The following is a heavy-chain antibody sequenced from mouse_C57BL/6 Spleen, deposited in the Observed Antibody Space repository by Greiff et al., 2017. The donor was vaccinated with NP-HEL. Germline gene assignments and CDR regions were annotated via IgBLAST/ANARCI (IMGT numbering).Heavy chain of an antibody. V-gene: IGHV1-82*01. CDR2: IYPGDGDT. J-gene: IGHJ1*03. D-gene: IGHD2-3*01. Sequence: QVQLKQSGPELVKPGASVKISCKASGYAFSSSWMNWVKQRPGTGLEWIGRIYPGDGDTNYNGKFKGKATLTADKSSSTAYMQLSSLTSEDSAVYFCARVDGYPYWYFDVWGTGTTVTVSS. CDR3: ARVDGYPYWYFDV. CDR1: GYAFSSSW.